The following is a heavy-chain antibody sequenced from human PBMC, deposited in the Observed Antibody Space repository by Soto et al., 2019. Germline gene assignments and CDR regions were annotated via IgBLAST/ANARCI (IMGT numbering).Heavy chain of an antibody. J-gene: IGHJ4*02. CDR2: ISYDGSNK. CDR3: ARATNPVLRFLEWLAAIAY. Sequence: PGGSLRLSCAASGFTFSSYAMQWVRQAPGKGLEWVAVISYDGSNKYYADSVKGRFTISRDNSKNTLYLQMNSLRAEDTAVYYCARATNPVLRFLEWLAAIAYWGQGTLVTVSS. V-gene: IGHV3-30-3*01. D-gene: IGHD3-3*01. CDR1: GFTFSSYA.